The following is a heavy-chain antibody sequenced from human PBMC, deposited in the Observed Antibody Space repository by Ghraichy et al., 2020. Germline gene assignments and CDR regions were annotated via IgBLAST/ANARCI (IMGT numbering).Heavy chain of an antibody. CDR1: GGSISSSSYY. Sequence: SETLSLTCTVSGGSISSSSYYWGWIRQPPGKGLEWIGSIYYSGSTYYNPSLKSRVTISVDTSKNQFSLKLSSVTAADTAVYYCARVEMAKSGGFDYWGQGTLVTVSS. V-gene: IGHV4-39*01. J-gene: IGHJ4*02. D-gene: IGHD5-24*01. CDR3: ARVEMAKSGGFDY. CDR2: IYYSGST.